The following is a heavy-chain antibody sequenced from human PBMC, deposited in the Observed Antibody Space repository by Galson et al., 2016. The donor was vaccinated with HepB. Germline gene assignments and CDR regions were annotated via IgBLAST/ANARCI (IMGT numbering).Heavy chain of an antibody. V-gene: IGHV3-30*18. CDR3: AKGDYDVLRYSDH. Sequence: SLRLSCAASGFTFNVYGMHWVRQAPGKGLEWVASISHAGSNIYHVDSVKGRFTISRDNFKSTLYLEMNSLRGEDTAIYYCAKGDYDVLRYSDHWGQGTLVTVSS. J-gene: IGHJ4*02. CDR2: ISHAGSNI. CDR1: GFTFNVYG. D-gene: IGHD3-9*01.